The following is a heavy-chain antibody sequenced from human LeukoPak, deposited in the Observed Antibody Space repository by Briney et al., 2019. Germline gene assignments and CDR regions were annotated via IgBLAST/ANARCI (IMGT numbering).Heavy chain of an antibody. V-gene: IGHV3-9*03. CDR1: GFTFDDYA. CDR3: AKDIGPRGQYYFDY. J-gene: IGHJ4*02. Sequence: GGSLRLSCAASGFTFDDYAMHWVRQAPGKGPEWASGISRNSGSIGYADSVRGRFTISRDNAKNSLYLQMNSLRAEDMALYYCAKDIGPRGQYYFDYWGQGALVTVSS. D-gene: IGHD3-16*01. CDR2: ISRNSGSI.